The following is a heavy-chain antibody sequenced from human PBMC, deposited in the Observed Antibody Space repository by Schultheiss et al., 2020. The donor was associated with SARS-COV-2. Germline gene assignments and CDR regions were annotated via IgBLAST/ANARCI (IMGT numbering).Heavy chain of an antibody. D-gene: IGHD2-8*02. J-gene: IGHJ4*02. Sequence: GGSLRLSCAASGFTFSSYAMSWVRQAPGKGLEWVSAISGSGGSTYYADSVKGRFTISRDNSKNTLYLQMNSLRAEDTAVYYCAKGGYCTGGVCYTTEFDYWGQGTLVTVSS. CDR3: AKGGYCTGGVCYTTEFDY. V-gene: IGHV3-23*01. CDR2: ISGSGGST. CDR1: GFTFSSYA.